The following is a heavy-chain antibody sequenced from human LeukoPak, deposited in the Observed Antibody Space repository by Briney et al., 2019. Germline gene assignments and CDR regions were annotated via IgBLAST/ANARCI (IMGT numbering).Heavy chain of an antibody. CDR2: IYTSGST. V-gene: IGHV4-61*02. CDR1: GGSISSGSYY. Sequence: SETLSLTCTVSGGSISSGSYYWSWIRQPAGKGLEWIGRIYTSGSTNHNPSLKSRVTISVDTSKNQFSLKLSSVTAADTAVYYCARVGFSRGYFDYWGQGTLVTVSS. D-gene: IGHD6-19*01. J-gene: IGHJ4*02. CDR3: ARVGFSRGYFDY.